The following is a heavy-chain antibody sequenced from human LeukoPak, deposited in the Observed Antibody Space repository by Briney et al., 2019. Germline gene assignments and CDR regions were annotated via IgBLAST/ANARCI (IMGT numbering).Heavy chain of an antibody. Sequence: SETLSLTCTVSGGSISSYYWSWIRQPPGKGLEWIGYIYYSGSTNYNPSLKSRVTISVDTSKNQFSLKLSSVTAADTAVYYCASYSSGWLGVNYWGQGTLVTVSS. CDR2: IYYSGST. V-gene: IGHV4-59*01. CDR3: ASYSSGWLGVNY. J-gene: IGHJ4*02. D-gene: IGHD6-19*01. CDR1: GGSISSYY.